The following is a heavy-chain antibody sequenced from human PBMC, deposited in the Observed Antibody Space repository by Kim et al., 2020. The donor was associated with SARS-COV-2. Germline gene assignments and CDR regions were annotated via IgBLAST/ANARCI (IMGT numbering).Heavy chain of an antibody. Sequence: SETLSLTCAVYGGSFNDYYWSWIRQPPGKGLELIGEINHSGSTNYNPSLRSRVIISVDTSKNQFSLKLSSVTAADTAVYYCAGGQDVDSGRYGGMDVWGQGTTVTVSS. J-gene: IGHJ6*02. D-gene: IGHD3-10*01. CDR1: GGSFNDYY. CDR3: AGGQDVDSGRYGGMDV. CDR2: INHSGST. V-gene: IGHV4-34*01.